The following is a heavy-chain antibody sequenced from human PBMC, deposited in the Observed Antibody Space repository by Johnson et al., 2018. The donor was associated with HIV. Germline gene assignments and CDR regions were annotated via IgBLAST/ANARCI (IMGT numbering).Heavy chain of an antibody. V-gene: IGHV3-30-3*01. CDR1: GFTFSSYA. CDR3: ARERGEGGSYYSFRRDAFDI. Sequence: QMQLVESGGGVVQPGRSLRLSCAASGFTFSSYAMHWVRQAPGKGLEWVAVISYDGSNKYYADSVKGRFTISRDNSKNTLYLQMNSLRAEDTAVYYCARERGEGGSYYSFRRDAFDIWGQGTMVTVSS. J-gene: IGHJ3*02. CDR2: ISYDGSNK. D-gene: IGHD1-26*01.